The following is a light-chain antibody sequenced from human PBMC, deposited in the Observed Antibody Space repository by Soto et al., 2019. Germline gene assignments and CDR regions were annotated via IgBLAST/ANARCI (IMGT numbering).Light chain of an antibody. CDR3: QQYGSSSWT. V-gene: IGKV3-20*01. Sequence: EIVLTQSPATLSLTPGERATLSCRASQSLSSTNLAWFQQKPGQAPRLLIYSASTRATGIPARFSGSGSGTEFTLTINSLQSEDFAVYYCQQYGSSSWTFGQGTKVDIK. CDR1: QSLSSTN. J-gene: IGKJ1*01. CDR2: SAS.